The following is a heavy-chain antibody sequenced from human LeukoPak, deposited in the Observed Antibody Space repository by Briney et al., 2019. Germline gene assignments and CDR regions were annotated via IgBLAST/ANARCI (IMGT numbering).Heavy chain of an antibody. V-gene: IGHV1-69*13. CDR1: GGTFSSYA. D-gene: IGHD6-19*01. Sequence: ASVKVSCKASGGTFSSYAISWVRQAPGQGLEWMGGIIPIFGTANYAQKFQGRVTITADESTSTAYMELSSLRSGDTAVYYCARAAKRGGLVEFDYWGQGTLVTVSS. CDR2: IIPIFGTA. CDR3: ARAAKRGGLVEFDY. J-gene: IGHJ4*02.